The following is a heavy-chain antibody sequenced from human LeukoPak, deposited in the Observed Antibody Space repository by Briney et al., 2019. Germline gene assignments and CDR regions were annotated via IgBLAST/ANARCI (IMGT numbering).Heavy chain of an antibody. CDR1: GFTFSSSW. J-gene: IGHJ4*02. D-gene: IGHD2-2*01. Sequence: GGSLRLSCAASGFTFSSSWMSWVRQAPGKGLEWVANIKQDGSEKYYVDSVKGRFTISRDNAKNSLYLQMNSLRAEDTAVYYCARDRVVPAANGHYFDYWGQGTLVTVSS. CDR3: ARDRVVPAANGHYFDY. CDR2: IKQDGSEK. V-gene: IGHV3-7*01.